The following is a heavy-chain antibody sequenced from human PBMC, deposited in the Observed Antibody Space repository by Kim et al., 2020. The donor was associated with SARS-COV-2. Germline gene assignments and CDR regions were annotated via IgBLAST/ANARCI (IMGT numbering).Heavy chain of an antibody. D-gene: IGHD3-16*01. J-gene: IGHJ4*02. CDR3: ARAPLGGLQYYFDY. V-gene: IGHV4-39*07. Sequence: SETLSLTCTVSGGSISSSSYYWGWIRQPPGKGLKWIGSIYYSGSTYYSPSLKSRVTISVDTSKNQFSLKLSSVTAADTAVYYCARAPLGGLQYYFDYWGQGTLVTVSS. CDR2: IYYSGST. CDR1: GGSISSSSYY.